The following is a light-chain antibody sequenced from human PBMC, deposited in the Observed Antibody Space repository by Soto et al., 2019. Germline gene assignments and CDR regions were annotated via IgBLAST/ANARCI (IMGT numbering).Light chain of an antibody. CDR1: QTVRNNY. CDR2: DAS. V-gene: IGKV3-20*01. Sequence: LVFTQSPCTLSLSPGERATLSCRASQTVRNNYLAWYQQKPGQAPRLLIYDASSRATGIPDRFSGGGSGTDFTLTISRLEPEDFAVYYCQQYKTFGQGTKVDIK. J-gene: IGKJ1*01. CDR3: QQYKT.